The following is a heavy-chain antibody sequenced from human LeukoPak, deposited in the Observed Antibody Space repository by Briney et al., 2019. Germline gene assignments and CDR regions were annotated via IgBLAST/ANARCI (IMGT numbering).Heavy chain of an antibody. V-gene: IGHV3-7*01. Sequence: GGSLRXSXXAXXXXFXSYWMSWVRQAPGKGLEWVANIKQDGSEKYYVDSVKGRFTISRDNAKNSLYLQMNSLRAEDTAVYYCARKGYSSSWWDYWGQGTLVTVSS. CDR3: ARKGYSSSWWDY. D-gene: IGHD6-13*01. J-gene: IGHJ4*02. CDR1: XXXFXSYW. CDR2: IKQDGSEK.